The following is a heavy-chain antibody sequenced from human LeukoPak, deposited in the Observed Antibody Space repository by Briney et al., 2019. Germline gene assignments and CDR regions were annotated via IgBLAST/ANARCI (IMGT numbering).Heavy chain of an antibody. CDR3: AKRITMVRETAGYDY. CDR1: GFTFSSDA. Sequence: GGSLRLSCAASGFTFSSDAMHWVRQAPGKGLGWVSAISGSGGSTYYADSVKGRFTISRDNSKNTLYLQMNSLRAEDTAVYYCAKRITMVRETAGYDYWGQGTLVTVSS. CDR2: ISGSGGST. D-gene: IGHD3-10*01. V-gene: IGHV3-23*01. J-gene: IGHJ4*02.